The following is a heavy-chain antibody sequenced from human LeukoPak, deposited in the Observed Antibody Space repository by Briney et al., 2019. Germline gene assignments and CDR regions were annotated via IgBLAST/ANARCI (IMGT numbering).Heavy chain of an antibody. CDR2: IYHSGST. J-gene: IGHJ6*02. CDR3: ARVLSTMVRGVPNYVMDV. D-gene: IGHD3-10*01. Sequence: PSGTLSLTSAVSGGSISSSNWWSWGRQPPGKGLERIGEIYHSGSTNYNPSLESRVTISVDKSKKRLPLKLSSVSAADTVVYCCARVLSTMVRGVPNYVMDVWGQGTTVTVSS. CDR1: GGSISSSNW. V-gene: IGHV4-4*01.